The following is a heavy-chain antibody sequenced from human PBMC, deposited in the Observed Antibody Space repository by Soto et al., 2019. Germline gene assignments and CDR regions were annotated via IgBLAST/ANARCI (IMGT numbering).Heavy chain of an antibody. CDR2: IYPGDSDT. Sequence: PGESLKISCKGSGYTFTNYWIGWVRQMPGKGPEWMGIIYPGDSDTKYNPSFQGQVTISADKSITTTYLQWSSLKASDTAIYYCAASIFYYGTDVWGHWTPVTDSS. CDR3: AASIFYYGTDV. CDR1: GYTFTNYW. J-gene: IGHJ6*02. V-gene: IGHV5-51*01.